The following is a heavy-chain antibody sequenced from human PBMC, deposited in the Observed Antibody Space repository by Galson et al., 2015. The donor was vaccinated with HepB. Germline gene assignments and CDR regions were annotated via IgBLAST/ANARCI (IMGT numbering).Heavy chain of an antibody. CDR1: GFTFINYD. CDR2: ISRAGDTS. J-gene: IGHJ4*02. D-gene: IGHD2-15*01. CDR3: FRGTPAPDY. V-gene: IGHV3-23*01. Sequence: LRLSCAASGFTFINYDMSWVRQPPGRGLECVAAISRAGDTSDYAESVKGRFTAASDSSKCTLYLQMNGLRAEETARYYCFRGTPAPDYWAQGTLVTVSS.